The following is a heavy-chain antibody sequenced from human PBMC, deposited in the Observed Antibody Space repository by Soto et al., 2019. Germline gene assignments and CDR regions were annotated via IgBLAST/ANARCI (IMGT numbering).Heavy chain of an antibody. V-gene: IGHV3-23*01. CDR2: ISGSGDRT. J-gene: IGHJ4*02. CDR3: AKASTYEYVWGSFRYYFDY. Sequence: EVQLLDSGGGLVQPGGSLRLSCAASGFTFSTYAMSWVRQAPGKGLEWVSGISGSGDRTHYVDSVKGRFTISRDNSKNTLYLQMHSLRAEDTALYYCAKASTYEYVWGSFRYYFDYWGQGTLVTVSS. D-gene: IGHD3-16*02. CDR1: GFTFSTYA.